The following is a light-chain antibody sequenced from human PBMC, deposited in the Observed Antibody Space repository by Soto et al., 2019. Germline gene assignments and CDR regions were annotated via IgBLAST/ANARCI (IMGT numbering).Light chain of an antibody. CDR3: SSYAGSNNPYV. CDR2: EVT. J-gene: IGLJ1*01. Sequence: QSALTQPPSASGSPGQSVTISCTGTSGDIGGYDYVSWYQQHPGKAPKLMIYEVTKRPLGVPDRFSGSKSGNTASLTVSGLQAEDEADYYGSSYAGSNNPYVFGTGTKRAVL. V-gene: IGLV2-8*01. CDR1: SGDIGGYDY.